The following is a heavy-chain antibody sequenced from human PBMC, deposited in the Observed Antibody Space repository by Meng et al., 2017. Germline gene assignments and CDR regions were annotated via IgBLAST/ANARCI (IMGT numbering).Heavy chain of an antibody. J-gene: IGHJ3*02. CDR3: ARERGDQRFGELFRDVAFDI. D-gene: IGHD3-10*01. CDR1: GGSISSSSYY. Sequence: SETLSLTCTVSGGSISSSSYYWGWIRQPPGKGLEWIESIYYSGSTYYNPSLKSRVTISVDTSKNQFSLKLSSVTAADTAVYYCARERGDQRFGELFRDVAFDIWGQGTMVTVSS. V-gene: IGHV4-39*07. CDR2: IYYSGST.